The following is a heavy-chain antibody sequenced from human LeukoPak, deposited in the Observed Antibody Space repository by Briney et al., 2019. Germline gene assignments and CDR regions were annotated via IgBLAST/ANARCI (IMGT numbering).Heavy chain of an antibody. CDR3: AKRENYYDSSGYHYVGAFDI. CDR2: ISGGGGST. J-gene: IGHJ3*02. D-gene: IGHD3-22*01. CDR1: GFTFSTYA. V-gene: IGHV3-23*01. Sequence: PGGSLRLSCAASGFTFSTYAMSWVRQAPGKGLEWVSAISGGGGSTYYADSVRGRFTISRGNSKNTVYLQMNSLRAEDTAVYYCAKRENYYDSSGYHYVGAFDIWGQGTMATVSS.